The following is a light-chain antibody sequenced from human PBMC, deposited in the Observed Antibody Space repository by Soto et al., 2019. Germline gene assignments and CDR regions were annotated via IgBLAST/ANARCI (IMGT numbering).Light chain of an antibody. J-gene: IGKJ4*01. CDR1: QTMRSSH. Sequence: EIVFTQYPATLSLSPGERSTPSCMASQTMRSSHLAWYQQKPGQGPRLLIYGASTRTFDVPDRFSGSGSATNFTLTISRLQPEDFAVYYCQHYGTSLTVGGGTKVEIK. V-gene: IGKV3-20*01. CDR3: QHYGTSLT. CDR2: GAS.